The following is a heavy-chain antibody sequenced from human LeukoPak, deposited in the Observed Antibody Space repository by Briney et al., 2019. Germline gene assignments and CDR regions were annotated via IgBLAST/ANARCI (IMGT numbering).Heavy chain of an antibody. CDR2: SRIKADGYIT. Sequence: GGSLRLSCVVSGFSFSDHYLDWVRQAPGRGLEWVGHSRIKADGYITQYAASVKDRFTISRDESKDSLLLQMNSLKTEDTAIYYCVRGLNSFDLWGQGTPVTVSS. CDR3: VRGLNSFDL. J-gene: IGHJ4*02. V-gene: IGHV3-72*01. CDR1: GFSFSDHY.